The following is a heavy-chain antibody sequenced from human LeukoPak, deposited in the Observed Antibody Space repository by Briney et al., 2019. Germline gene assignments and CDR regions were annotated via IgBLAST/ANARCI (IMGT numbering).Heavy chain of an antibody. CDR2: IYYSRST. V-gene: IGHV4-39*01. D-gene: IGHD3-3*01. CDR1: GGSISSSSYY. J-gene: IGHJ4*02. CDR3: ARGYAIFGVVIIGTLFDY. Sequence: SETLSLTCTVSGGSISSSSYYWGWIRQPPGKGLEWIGSIYYSRSTYSNTSLKSRVTISVDTSKNQFSLKLSSVTAADTAVYYCARGYAIFGVVIIGTLFDYWGQGTLVTVSS.